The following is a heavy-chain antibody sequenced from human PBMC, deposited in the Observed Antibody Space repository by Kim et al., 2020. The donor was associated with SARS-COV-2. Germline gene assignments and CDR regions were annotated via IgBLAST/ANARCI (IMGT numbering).Heavy chain of an antibody. J-gene: IGHJ6*02. CDR1: GGSISSGGYY. CDR2: IYYSGST. Sequence: SETLSLTCTVSGGSISSGGYYWSWIRQHPGKGLEWIGYIYYSGSTYYNPSLKSRVTISVDTSKNQFSLKLSPVTAADTAVYYCARDPTIFGVVGYYGMDVWGQGTTVTVSS. CDR3: ARDPTIFGVVGYYGMDV. D-gene: IGHD3-3*01. V-gene: IGHV4-31*03.